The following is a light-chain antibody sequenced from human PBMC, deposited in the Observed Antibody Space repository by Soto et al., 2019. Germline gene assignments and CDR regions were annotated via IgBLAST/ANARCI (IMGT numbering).Light chain of an antibody. V-gene: IGLV2-14*01. CDR1: SSDVGGYNY. J-gene: IGLJ1*01. CDR3: SSYTSSSTPHV. Sequence: QSALTQPASVSGSPGQSITISCTGTSSDVGGYNYVSWYQQHPGKAPKLMIYEVSNRPSGVSNRFSRSKSGNTASLTISGLQAEDDADYYCSSYTSSSTPHVFGTGTKLTVL. CDR2: EVS.